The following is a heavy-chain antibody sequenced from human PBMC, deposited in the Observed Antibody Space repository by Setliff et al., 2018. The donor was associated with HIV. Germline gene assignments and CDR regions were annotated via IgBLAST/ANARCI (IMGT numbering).Heavy chain of an antibody. CDR3: TRHILAYCAGDCYPLDY. V-gene: IGHV5-51*01. Sequence: EESLKISCKGSGYSFTSYWIAWVRQVPGKGLEWMGIIYPGDSHTRYSPSFQGQVTFSADKSISTAYLQWSSLKASDTAIYYCTRHILAYCAGDCYPLDYWGQGTLVTVSS. D-gene: IGHD2-21*02. CDR1: GYSFTSYW. J-gene: IGHJ4*02. CDR2: IYPGDSHT.